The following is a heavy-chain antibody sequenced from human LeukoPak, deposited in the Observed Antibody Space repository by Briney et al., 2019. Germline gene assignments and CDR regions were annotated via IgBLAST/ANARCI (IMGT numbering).Heavy chain of an antibody. Sequence: GGSLRLSCAASGFTFSSYGMHWVRQAPGKGLEWVAVISYDGSNKYYADSVKGRFTISRDNSKNTLYLQMNSLRAEDTAVYYCAKDPLGATDYYGMDVWGQGTTVTVSS. V-gene: IGHV3-30*18. CDR2: ISYDGSNK. D-gene: IGHD3-16*01. CDR3: AKDPLGATDYYGMDV. J-gene: IGHJ6*02. CDR1: GFTFSSYG.